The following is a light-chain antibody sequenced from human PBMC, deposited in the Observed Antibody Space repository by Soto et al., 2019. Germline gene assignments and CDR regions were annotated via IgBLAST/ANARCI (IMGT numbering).Light chain of an antibody. CDR2: WAS. J-gene: IGKJ4*01. V-gene: IGKV4-1*01. Sequence: DIVMTQSPDSLAVSLGERATINCKSSQSLLYSSNTKTYLAWYQQKQGQPPELLISWASTRESGLPDRYSGSGSGTEFTLSVRSLQAEDVAVYYLQQYYATPFTFGGGTKVEIK. CDR1: QSLLYSSNTKTY. CDR3: QQYYATPFT.